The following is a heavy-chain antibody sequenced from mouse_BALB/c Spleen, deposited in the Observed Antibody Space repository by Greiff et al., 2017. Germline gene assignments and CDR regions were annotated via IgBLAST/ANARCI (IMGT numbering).Heavy chain of an antibody. CDR1: GFTFSSFG. Sequence: EVNVVESGGGLVQPGGSRKLSCAASGFTFSSFGMHWVRQAPEKGLEWVAYISSGSSTIYYAETVKGRFTISRDNPKNTLFLQMTSLRSEDTAMYYCARSNWDGSAMDDWGQGTSVTVSS. J-gene: IGHJ4*01. CDR2: ISSGSSTI. D-gene: IGHD4-1*01. V-gene: IGHV5-17*02. CDR3: ARSNWDGSAMDD.